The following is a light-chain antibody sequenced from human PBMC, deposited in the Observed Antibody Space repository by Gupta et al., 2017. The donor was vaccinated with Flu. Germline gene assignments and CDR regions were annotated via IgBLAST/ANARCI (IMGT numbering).Light chain of an antibody. CDR3: QQRSNWLT. CDR2: DAS. J-gene: IGKJ5*01. CDR1: QSVSSY. Sequence: EIVLTQSPATLSLSPGERATLSCRASQSVSSYLAWYQQKPGQAPRLLIYDASNRATGIPARFSGSGSGTDFTLTISSREPEDFAVYYGQQRSNWLTFGQGTRLEIK. V-gene: IGKV3-11*01.